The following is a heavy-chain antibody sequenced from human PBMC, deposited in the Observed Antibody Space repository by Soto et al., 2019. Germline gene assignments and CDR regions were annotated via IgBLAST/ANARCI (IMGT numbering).Heavy chain of an antibody. CDR3: AADSYDILTGYYTPFDY. J-gene: IGHJ4*02. Sequence: SVKVSCKASGLTFTSCAVQWVRQARGQRLEWIGWIVVGSGNTNYAQKFQERVTITRDMSTSTAYMELSSLRSEDTAVYYCAADSYDILTGYYTPFDYWGQGTLVTVSS. D-gene: IGHD3-9*01. CDR1: GLTFTSCA. V-gene: IGHV1-58*01. CDR2: IVVGSGNT.